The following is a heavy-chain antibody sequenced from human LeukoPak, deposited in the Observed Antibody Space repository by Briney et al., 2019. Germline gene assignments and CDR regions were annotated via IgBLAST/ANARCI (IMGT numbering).Heavy chain of an antibody. V-gene: IGHV3-23*01. J-gene: IGHJ4*02. Sequence: GSLRLSCAASGFTFSGYAMSWVRQAPGKGLEWVSAISGSGGSTYYADSVKGRFTISRDNSKNTLYLQMNSLRAEDTAEYYCAKGGRYYDILTGYYSLLYYFDYWGQGTLVTVSS. CDR1: GFTFSGYA. CDR3: AKGGRYYDILTGYYSLLYYFDY. D-gene: IGHD3-9*01. CDR2: ISGSGGST.